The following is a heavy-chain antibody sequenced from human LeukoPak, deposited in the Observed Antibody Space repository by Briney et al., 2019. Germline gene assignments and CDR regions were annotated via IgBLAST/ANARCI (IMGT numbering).Heavy chain of an antibody. Sequence: ASVKVSCKASGYTFTSYYMNWVRQAPGQGLEWMGIINPSGGSTSYAQKFQGRVTMTRDTSTSTIYMELSSLRSEDTAVYYCARGGVGATVDYWGQGTLVTVSS. V-gene: IGHV1-46*01. J-gene: IGHJ4*02. CDR3: ARGGVGATVDY. CDR1: GYTFTSYY. CDR2: INPSGGST. D-gene: IGHD1-26*01.